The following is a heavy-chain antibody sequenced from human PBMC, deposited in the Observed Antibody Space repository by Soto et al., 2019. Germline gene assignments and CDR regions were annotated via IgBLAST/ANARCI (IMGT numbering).Heavy chain of an antibody. Sequence: GGSLRLSCAASGFTFSSYGMHWVRQAPGKGLEWVAVIWYDGSNKYYADSVKGRFTISRDNSKNTLYLQMNSLRAEDTAVYYCARGGPYSPDGMDVWGQGTTVTVSS. V-gene: IGHV3-33*01. CDR2: IWYDGSNK. D-gene: IGHD6-13*01. CDR1: GFTFSSYG. CDR3: ARGGPYSPDGMDV. J-gene: IGHJ6*02.